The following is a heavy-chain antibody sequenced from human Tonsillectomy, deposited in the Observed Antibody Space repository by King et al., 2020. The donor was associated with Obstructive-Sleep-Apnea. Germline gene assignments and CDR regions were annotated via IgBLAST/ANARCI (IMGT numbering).Heavy chain of an antibody. D-gene: IGHD6-13*01. J-gene: IGHJ4*02. CDR2: TRGNGGDST. CDR3: AKDLSSWYSDYPFDY. Sequence: VQLVESGGGFVQTGGSLRLSCAASGFTFSVYAMNWVRQAPGKGLEWVSSTRGNGGDSTYYADSVKGRFTISRDNSKNTLYLQMNSLRAEDTAVYYCAKDLSSWYSDYPFDYWGQGTLVTVSS. CDR1: GFTFSVYA. V-gene: IGHV3-23*04.